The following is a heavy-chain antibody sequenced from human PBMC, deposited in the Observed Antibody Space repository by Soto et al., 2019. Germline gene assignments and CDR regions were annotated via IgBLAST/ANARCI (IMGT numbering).Heavy chain of an antibody. V-gene: IGHV1-18*01. J-gene: IGHJ4*02. CDR1: GYTFTSYG. Sequence: QVHLVQSGAEVKKPGASVKVSCKGSGYTFTSYGITWVRQAPGQGLEWMGWNSAHNGNTDYAQKLQGRVTVTRDTSTSTAYMELRSLRSDDTAMYYCARGRYGDYWGQGALVTVSS. CDR3: ARGRYGDY. CDR2: NSAHNGNT. D-gene: IGHD1-1*01.